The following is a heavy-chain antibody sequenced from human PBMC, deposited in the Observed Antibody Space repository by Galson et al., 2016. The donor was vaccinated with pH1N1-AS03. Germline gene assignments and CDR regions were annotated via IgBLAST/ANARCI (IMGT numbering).Heavy chain of an antibody. CDR3: ARQQDGRGSGLEWLFWYGMDV. CDR1: GHTFSNHW. Sequence: QSGAEVKKPGESLKISCKVSGHTFSNHWIGWVRQMPGKGLEWMGIIYPADSSTTYSPSFQGQVAISADQSISTAYLQWSSLRASDTAMYFCARQQDGRGSGLEWLFWYGMDVWGQGTTVIVSS. V-gene: IGHV5-51*01. J-gene: IGHJ6*02. CDR2: IYPADSST. D-gene: IGHD3-3*01.